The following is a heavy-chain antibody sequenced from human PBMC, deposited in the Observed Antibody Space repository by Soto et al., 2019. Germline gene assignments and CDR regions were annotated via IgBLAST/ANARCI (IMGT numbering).Heavy chain of an antibody. CDR2: IYHSGST. CDR3: ARCIAAAGPIDY. D-gene: IGHD6-13*01. V-gene: IGHV4-4*02. CDR1: GGPLGIGTW. Sequence: GQRKESGPGLGKLWGPCSLTSAFSGGPLGIGTWWIWARRPQGRGLRWIGEIYHSGSTNYNPSLKSRVTISVDKSKNQFSLKLSSVTAADTAVYYCARCIAAAGPIDYWGQGTLVTVSS. J-gene: IGHJ4*02.